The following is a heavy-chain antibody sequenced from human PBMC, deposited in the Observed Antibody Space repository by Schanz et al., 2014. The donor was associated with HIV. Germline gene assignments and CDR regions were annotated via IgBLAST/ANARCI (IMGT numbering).Heavy chain of an antibody. CDR3: ARGDFGGNSVDY. CDR2: IGHSGST. Sequence: QVRLQQWGAGLLKPSETLTLTCAVYGDSLSENYWTWIRQSPEKGLEWIGEIGHSGSTNYNPSLKSRVTMSVDTSKNQFSLKLTSVTAADTAIYFCARGDFGGNSVDYWGHGNLVTVSS. CDR1: GDSLSENY. V-gene: IGHV4-34*01. D-gene: IGHD2-21*02. J-gene: IGHJ4*01.